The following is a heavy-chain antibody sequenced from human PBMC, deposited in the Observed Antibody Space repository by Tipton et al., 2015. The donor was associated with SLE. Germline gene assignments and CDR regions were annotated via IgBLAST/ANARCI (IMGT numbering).Heavy chain of an antibody. J-gene: IGHJ3*02. Sequence: TLSLTCNVSGDSISLYYWSFIRQSPGKGLEWIGYIYNSGNTNYNPSLKSRVTMSVDTSKNQFFLHLTSVTPADTAVYYCARGRGYCSSTSCGGGSFETWGQGTMVTVSS. CDR2: IYNSGNT. V-gene: IGHV4-59*01. CDR3: ARGRGYCSSTSCGGGSFET. CDR1: GDSISLYY. D-gene: IGHD2-2*01.